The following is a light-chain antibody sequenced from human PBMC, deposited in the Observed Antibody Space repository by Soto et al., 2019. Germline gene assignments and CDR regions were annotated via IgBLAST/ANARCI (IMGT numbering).Light chain of an antibody. CDR1: SSNIGAGYP. V-gene: IGLV1-40*01. CDR3: QSYDSSLSGYV. J-gene: IGLJ1*01. CDR2: GNT. Sequence: VLTQPPSVSGAPGQRITISCTGSSSNIGAGYPVHWYQQLPGTAPKLLIFGNTIRPSGVPDRFSGSRSGLAITGLQAEDEADYYCQSYDSSLSGYVFGTGTKATVL.